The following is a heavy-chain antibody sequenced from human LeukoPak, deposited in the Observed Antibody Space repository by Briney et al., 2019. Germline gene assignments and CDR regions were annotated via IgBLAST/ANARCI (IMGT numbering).Heavy chain of an antibody. CDR1: GASISTYH. CDR2: IYSSGST. J-gene: IGHJ6*03. CDR3: ARDSPGSGSYSGSDYYYYMGV. D-gene: IGHD3-22*01. V-gene: IGHV4-4*07. Sequence: SETLSLTCTVSGASISTYHWSWVRQPAGKGLGWIGRIYSSGSTNFNPSLKSRVTISVDRSKNQFSLKLSSVTAADTAVYYCARDSPGSGSYSGSDYYYYMGVWGKGTTVTVSS.